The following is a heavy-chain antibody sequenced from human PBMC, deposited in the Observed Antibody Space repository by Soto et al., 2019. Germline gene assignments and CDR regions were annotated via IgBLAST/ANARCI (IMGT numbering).Heavy chain of an antibody. CDR2: IYYSGST. V-gene: IGHV4-59*01. CDR3: ARYGSGSSVWFDP. Sequence: SETLSLTCTVSGGSMSSYYWSWIRQPPGKGLEWIGYIYYSGSTIYNPSLKSRVNITVDTSKNQFSLKLSSLTAADTAVYYCARYGSGSSVWFDPWGQGTLVTVS. D-gene: IGHD3-10*01. J-gene: IGHJ5*02. CDR1: GGSMSSYY.